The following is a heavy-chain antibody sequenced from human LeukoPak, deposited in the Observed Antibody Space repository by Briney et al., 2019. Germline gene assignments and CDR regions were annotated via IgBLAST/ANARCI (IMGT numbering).Heavy chain of an antibody. CDR3: ARASSSGLHDDYYGMDV. V-gene: IGHV3-66*01. J-gene: IGHJ6*02. CDR2: IYSGGST. D-gene: IGHD3-22*01. CDR1: GFTVSSNY. Sequence: GGSLRLSCAASGFTVSSNYMSWVRQAPGKGLEWVSVIYSGGSTYYADSVKGRFTISRDNSKNTLYLQMNSLRAEDTAVYYCARASSSGLHDDYYGMDVWGQGTTVTVSS.